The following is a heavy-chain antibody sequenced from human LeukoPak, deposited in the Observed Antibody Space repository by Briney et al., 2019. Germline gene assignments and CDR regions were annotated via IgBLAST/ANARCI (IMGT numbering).Heavy chain of an antibody. J-gene: IGHJ2*01. Sequence: GGSLRLSCVPSGLTVSNNYMGWVRQAPGKGLEWVSVLYRGGNIYYADSVKGRFIISRDNSKDTLYLQMSSLRAEDTAVYHCVTSPATGNIYFDLWGRGTLVTVSS. CDR2: LYRGGNI. CDR1: GLTVSNNY. D-gene: IGHD6-13*01. CDR3: VTSPATGNIYFDL. V-gene: IGHV3-66*01.